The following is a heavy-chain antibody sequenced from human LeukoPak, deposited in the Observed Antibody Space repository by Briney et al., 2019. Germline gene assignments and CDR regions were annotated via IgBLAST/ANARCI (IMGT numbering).Heavy chain of an antibody. CDR2: ISSSSTI. J-gene: IGHJ4*02. CDR1: GFTFRSYS. CDR3: ARVVDHDYGDYYLDY. Sequence: GGSLRLSCAASGFTFRSYSMNWVRQAPGKGLEWVSYISSSSTIYYADSVKGRLTISRDNSKNTLYLQMNSLRAEDTAVYYCARVVDHDYGDYYLDYWGQGTLVTVSS. D-gene: IGHD4-17*01. V-gene: IGHV3-48*01.